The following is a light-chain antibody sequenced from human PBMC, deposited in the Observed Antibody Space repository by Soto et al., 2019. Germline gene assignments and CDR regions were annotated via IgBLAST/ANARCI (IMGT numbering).Light chain of an antibody. J-gene: IGKJ4*01. CDR3: QQYGSPPLT. CDR2: GAS. V-gene: IGKV3-20*01. Sequence: EIVLTQSPGTLSLSPGERATLSCRASQSVSSSYLAWYQQKPGQAPRLLIYGASSRATGIPDSFSGSGSGTDFTLTISRLEPEDFAVYYCQQYGSPPLTFGGGTKVEIK. CDR1: QSVSSSY.